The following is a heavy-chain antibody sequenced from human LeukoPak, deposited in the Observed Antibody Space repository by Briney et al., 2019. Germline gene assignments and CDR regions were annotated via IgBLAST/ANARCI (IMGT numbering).Heavy chain of an antibody. CDR2: INHSGST. CDR3: ARGSRYFDLADY. J-gene: IGHJ4*02. D-gene: IGHD3-9*01. V-gene: IGHV4-34*01. CDR1: GGSFSGYY. Sequence: SETLSLTCAVYGGSFSGYYWSWIRQPPGKGLEWIGEINHSGSTNYNPSLKSRVTISVDTSKNQFSLKLSSVTAADTAVYYCARGSRYFDLADYWGQGTLVTVSS.